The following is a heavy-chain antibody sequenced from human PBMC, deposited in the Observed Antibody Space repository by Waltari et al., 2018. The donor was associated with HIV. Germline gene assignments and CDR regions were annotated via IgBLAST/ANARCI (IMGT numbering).Heavy chain of an antibody. CDR3: VTYCGGDCYSGYYYGMDV. CDR2: VYYSGST. V-gene: IGHV4-39*01. D-gene: IGHD2-21*02. CDR1: GGSIRGSSYY. J-gene: IGHJ6*04. Sequence: QLQLQESGPGLGQPSETLSLTCTVPGGSIRGSSYYWAWIRQPPGKGLEWIGSVYYSGSTYYDPSLKSRVTISADTSKSQFSLKVSSVTAADTAVYYCVTYCGGDCYSGYYYGMDVWGKGTTVTVSS.